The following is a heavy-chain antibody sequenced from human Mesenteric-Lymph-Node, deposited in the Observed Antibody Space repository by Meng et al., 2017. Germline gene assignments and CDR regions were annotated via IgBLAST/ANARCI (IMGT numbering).Heavy chain of an antibody. CDR2: MYTSGTT. J-gene: IGHJ3*01. V-gene: IGHV4-31*01. Sequence: SETLSLTCTVSGGSISSGGYYWSWIRQHPGKGLEWIGYMYTSGTTYYNPSLKSLVTISVDTSKNQFSLKVNSVTAADTAVYYCARKAQDSSDKGNAFDLWGQGTLVTVSS. D-gene: IGHD3-22*01. CDR3: ARKAQDSSDKGNAFDL. CDR1: GGSISSGGYY.